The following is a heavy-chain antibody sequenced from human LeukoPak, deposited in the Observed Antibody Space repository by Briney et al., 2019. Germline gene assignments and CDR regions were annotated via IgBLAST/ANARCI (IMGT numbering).Heavy chain of an antibody. Sequence: GASVKVSCKASGGTFSSYAITWVRQAPGHGLEWMGRIIPIFGTANYAQKLQGRVTISTDESTSTAYMDLSSLRSEDTAVYYCARSYYYDSSGPLAGAYFDYWGQGTLVTVSS. D-gene: IGHD3-22*01. V-gene: IGHV1-69*05. J-gene: IGHJ4*02. CDR3: ARSYYYDSSGPLAGAYFDY. CDR1: GGTFSSYA. CDR2: IIPIFGTA.